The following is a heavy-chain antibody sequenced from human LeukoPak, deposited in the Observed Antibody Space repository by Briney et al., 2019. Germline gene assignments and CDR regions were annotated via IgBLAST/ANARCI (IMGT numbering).Heavy chain of an antibody. CDR2: IWYDGSNK. Sequence: PGGSLRLSCAASGFTFSSYGMHWVRQAPGKGLEWVAVIWYDGSNKYYADSVMGRFTISRDNSKNTLYLQMNSLRAKATAVYYCARDPSFGFFDYWGQGTLVAVSS. D-gene: IGHD3-10*01. V-gene: IGHV3-33*01. CDR1: GFTFSSYG. J-gene: IGHJ4*02. CDR3: ARDPSFGFFDY.